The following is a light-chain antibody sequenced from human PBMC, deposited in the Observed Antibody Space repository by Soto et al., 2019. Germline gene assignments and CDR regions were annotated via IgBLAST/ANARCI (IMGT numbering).Light chain of an antibody. CDR1: QDIRTR. Sequence: DIPVTQSPSSVSASVGDSVTITCRASQDIRTRLAWYQQKPGKAPKVLIYAASTLEAGFPLRFMGSGYGTDFTLTISGLQPEDFATYYCQQANSFPLSFGQGTRLEIK. V-gene: IGKV1-12*01. J-gene: IGKJ5*01. CDR3: QQANSFPLS. CDR2: AAS.